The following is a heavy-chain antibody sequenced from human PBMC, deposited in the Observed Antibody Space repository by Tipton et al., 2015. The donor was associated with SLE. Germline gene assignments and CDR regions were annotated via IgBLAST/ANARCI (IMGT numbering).Heavy chain of an antibody. CDR3: ARTGGQPIFDY. V-gene: IGHV1-18*01. D-gene: IGHD2-2*01. CDR1: GYTFTSYG. Sequence: QVQLVQSGPEAKKPGVSVKASCKASGYTFTSYGISWGRQAPGQGLVWSGCISAYNGNTNYAQKLQGRVTITSDTSTSTAYMELSWLRSDDTAVYYCARTGGQPIFDYWGQETLVTVSS. J-gene: IGHJ4*02. CDR2: ISAYNGNT.